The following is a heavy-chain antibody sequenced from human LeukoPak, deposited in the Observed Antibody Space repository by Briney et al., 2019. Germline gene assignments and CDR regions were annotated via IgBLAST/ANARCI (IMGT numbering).Heavy chain of an antibody. CDR2: IRQDGGEK. CDR1: GFTFSNAW. CDR3: ARITGNFGTYRYDY. D-gene: IGHD3-16*02. Sequence: GGSLRLSCAASGFTFSNAWMSWVRQAPGKGLEWVGNIRQDGGEKSHGDSLRGRFTISRDNAKNTLYLQMDGLRAEDTAIYYCARITGNFGTYRYDYWGQGSLVTVSS. V-gene: IGHV3-7*01. J-gene: IGHJ4*02.